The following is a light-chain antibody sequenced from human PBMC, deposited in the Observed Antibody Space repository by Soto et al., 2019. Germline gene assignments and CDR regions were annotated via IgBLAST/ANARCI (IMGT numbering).Light chain of an antibody. CDR3: QQSYRTPRT. CDR1: QSISNY. V-gene: IGKV1-39*01. J-gene: IGKJ1*01. CDR2: AAS. Sequence: DIQMTQPPTSLSASAGDRVTITCRASQSISNYLNWYQQKPGQAPQLLIYAASSLQSGVPSRFSGSGSGTGFTLTISRLQPEDLAIYYCQQSYRTPRTFGQGTKVDIK.